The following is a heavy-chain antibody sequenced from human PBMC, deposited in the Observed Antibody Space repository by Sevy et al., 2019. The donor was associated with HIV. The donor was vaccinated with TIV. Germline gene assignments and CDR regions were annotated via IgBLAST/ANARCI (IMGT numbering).Heavy chain of an antibody. V-gene: IGHV1-2*02. CDR1: EYTFTGYY. J-gene: IGHJ6*02. CDR3: ARRFCGGAKCYEDYYFAMDV. D-gene: IGHD3-3*01. CDR2: INPDTGVT. Sequence: ASVKVSCKASEYTFTGYYIHWVRQAPGQGLEWMGCINPDTGVTRYIQKLQGRVSMTTDTCISTAYMELRSLRPDDTAEYFCARRFCGGAKCYEDYYFAMDVWGQGTTVTVSS.